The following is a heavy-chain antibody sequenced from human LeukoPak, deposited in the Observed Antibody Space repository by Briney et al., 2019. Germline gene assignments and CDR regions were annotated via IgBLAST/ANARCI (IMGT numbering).Heavy chain of an antibody. D-gene: IGHD3-10*01. V-gene: IGHV3-48*03. J-gene: IGHJ4*02. CDR2: ISSSGSTI. CDR3: AKSVVRGVMGY. Sequence: GGSLRLSCAASGFTFSSYEMNWVRQAPGKGLEWVSYISSSGSTIYYADSVKGRFTISRDNSKNTLYLQMNSLRAEDTAVYYCAKSVVRGVMGYWGQGTLVTVSS. CDR1: GFTFSSYE.